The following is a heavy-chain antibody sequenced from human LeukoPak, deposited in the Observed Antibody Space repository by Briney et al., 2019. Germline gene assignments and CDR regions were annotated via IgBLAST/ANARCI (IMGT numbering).Heavy chain of an antibody. V-gene: IGHV1-18*01. Sequence: ASVKVSCKASGYTFTSYGISWVRQAPGQGLEWMGWISVDNGNTNYAQKVQGRVTMTTDTSTSTAYMELRSLRSDDTAVYYCAGTGGDSWVYYNYIDVWGKGTTVTVSS. J-gene: IGHJ6*03. CDR3: AGTGGDSWVYYNYIDV. CDR2: ISVDNGNT. D-gene: IGHD4-17*01. CDR1: GYTFTSYG.